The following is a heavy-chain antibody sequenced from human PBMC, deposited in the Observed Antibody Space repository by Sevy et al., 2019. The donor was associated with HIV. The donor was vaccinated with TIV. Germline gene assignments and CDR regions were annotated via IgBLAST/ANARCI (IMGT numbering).Heavy chain of an antibody. D-gene: IGHD7-27*01. Sequence: SVKVSCKASGDTFSTYGLSWVRQAPGQGLEWMGGIIPIFGTPDYAQKFQGRVTITADESASTAYMELSSLRSEDTALYYCAREGGVATTGDHDAFDIWGHGTLVTVSS. CDR1: GDTFSTYG. V-gene: IGHV1-69*13. J-gene: IGHJ3*02. CDR2: IIPIFGTP. CDR3: AREGGVATTGDHDAFDI.